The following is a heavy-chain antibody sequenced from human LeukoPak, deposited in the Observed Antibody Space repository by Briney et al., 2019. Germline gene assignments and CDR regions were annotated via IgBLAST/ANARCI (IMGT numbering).Heavy chain of an antibody. CDR1: GFTFSSYS. CDR3: ARDHHRRLYDSQARDTFDI. Sequence: PGGSLRLSCAASGFTFSSYSMNWVRQASGKGLEWVSHISSSSSTMYYADSVKGRFSISRDNAKKSLYLQMNSLRAEDTAVYYCARDHHRRLYDSQARDTFDIWGQGTMVTVSS. V-gene: IGHV3-48*01. CDR2: ISSSSSTM. J-gene: IGHJ3*02. D-gene: IGHD3-22*01.